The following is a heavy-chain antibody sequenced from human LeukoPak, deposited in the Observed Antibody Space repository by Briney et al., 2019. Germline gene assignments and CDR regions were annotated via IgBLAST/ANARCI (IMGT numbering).Heavy chain of an antibody. CDR3: ARKGSSGDLDY. CDR2: IYYSGST. CDR1: GGSISSYY. J-gene: IGHJ4*02. Sequence: PSETLSLTCTVSGGSISSYYWSWIRQPPGKGLEWIGYIYYSGSTNYNPSLKSRVTISVDTSKNQFSLKLSSVTAADTAVYYCARKGSSGDLDYWGQGTLVTVSS. D-gene: IGHD6-19*01. V-gene: IGHV4-59*08.